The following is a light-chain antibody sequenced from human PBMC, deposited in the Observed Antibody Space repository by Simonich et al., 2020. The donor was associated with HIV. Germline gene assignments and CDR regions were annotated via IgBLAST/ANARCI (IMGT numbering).Light chain of an antibody. V-gene: IGKV3-15*01. CDR3: QQYNNWPPT. CDR1: QRISLN. J-gene: IGKJ4*01. Sequence: EIVMTQSPATLSVSPGERTTLFCTASQRISLNLAWYQQKPGQAPRLLIYGASTRATGIPSRCSGSGSGTEFTLTISSMQSEDVAVYSCQQYNNWPPTFGGGTKVEIK. CDR2: GAS.